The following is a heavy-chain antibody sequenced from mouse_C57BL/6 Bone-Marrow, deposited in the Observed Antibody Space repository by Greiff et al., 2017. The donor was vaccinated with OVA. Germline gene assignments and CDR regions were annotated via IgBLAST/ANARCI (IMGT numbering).Heavy chain of an antibody. CDR2: INPGSGGT. CDR1: GYAFTNYL. J-gene: IGHJ2*01. V-gene: IGHV1-54*01. D-gene: IGHD5-2*01. Sequence: QVQLQQSGAELVRPGTSVKVSCKASGYAFTNYLIEWVKQRPGQGLEWIGVINPGSGGTNYNEKFKGKATLTADKSSSTAYMQLSSLTSEDSAVYFCARKGGISTQGDYFDYWGQGTTLTVSS. CDR3: ARKGGISTQGDYFDY.